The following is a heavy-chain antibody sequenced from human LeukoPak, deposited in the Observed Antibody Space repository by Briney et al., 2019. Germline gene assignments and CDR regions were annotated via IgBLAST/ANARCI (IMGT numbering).Heavy chain of an antibody. CDR1: GFTFSSYS. V-gene: IGHV3-21*01. D-gene: IGHD3-3*01. Sequence: GGSLRLSCTASGFTFSSYSMNWVRQAPGKGLEWVSSISSSRSYIYYADSVKGRFTIYRDNDKNSLYLQMNSLRAEDTAVYFCARTVRFLEWFFDYWGQGNLVTVSS. CDR2: ISSSRSYI. CDR3: ARTVRFLEWFFDY. J-gene: IGHJ4*02.